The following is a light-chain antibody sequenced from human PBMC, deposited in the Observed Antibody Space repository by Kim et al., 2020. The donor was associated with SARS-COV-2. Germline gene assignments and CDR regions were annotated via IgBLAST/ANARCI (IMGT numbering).Light chain of an antibody. CDR1: SSDIGGYNY. Sequence: QSITISCTGTSSDIGGYNYVSWFQQHPGKAPKLMIFDVSNRPSGVSDRFSGSKSGDTASLTISGLQAEDEADYYCSSYTDNSPHAVFGGGTKVTVL. V-gene: IGLV2-14*03. J-gene: IGLJ2*01. CDR2: DVS. CDR3: SSYTDNSPHAV.